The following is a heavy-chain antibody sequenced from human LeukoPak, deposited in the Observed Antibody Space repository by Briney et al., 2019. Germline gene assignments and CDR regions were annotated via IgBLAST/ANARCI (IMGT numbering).Heavy chain of an antibody. CDR3: AKDAVAPGSGGDYFDY. CDR2: ITGNGGRT. CDR1: GFTFSSNA. D-gene: IGHD3-10*01. V-gene: IGHV3-23*01. J-gene: IGHJ4*02. Sequence: GGSLRLSCAASGFTFSSNAMTWVRQAPGKGLEWVSVITGNGGRTYYADSVKGRFTISRDNSKNTLSLQMNSLRADDTAVYYCAKDAVAPGSGGDYFDYWGQGTLVTVSS.